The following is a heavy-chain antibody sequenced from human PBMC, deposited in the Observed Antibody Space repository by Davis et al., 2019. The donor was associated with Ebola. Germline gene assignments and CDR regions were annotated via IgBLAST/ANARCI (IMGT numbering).Heavy chain of an antibody. CDR3: ARGTGGNSYY. V-gene: IGHV4-61*01. Sequence: MPSETLSLTCNVSGGSVTSGSYYWSWIRQPPGKGLEWIGYIYYSGSTNYNPSLKSRVTISVDTSKNQFSLKLSSVTAADTAVYYCARGTGGNSYYWGQGTLVTVSS. D-gene: IGHD4-23*01. CDR2: IYYSGST. J-gene: IGHJ4*02. CDR1: GGSVTSGSYY.